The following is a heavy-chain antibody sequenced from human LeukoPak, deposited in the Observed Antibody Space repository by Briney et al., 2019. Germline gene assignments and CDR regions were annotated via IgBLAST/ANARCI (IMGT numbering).Heavy chain of an antibody. CDR1: GFTFSSYA. CDR2: ISGSGGST. Sequence: PGGSLRLSCAASGFTFSSYAMSWVRQAPGKGLEWVSAISGSGGSTYYADSVKGRFTISRDNSKNTLYLQMSSLRAEDTAVYYCAKDRDYGDYVDAFDIWGQGTMVTVSS. V-gene: IGHV3-23*01. D-gene: IGHD4-17*01. J-gene: IGHJ3*02. CDR3: AKDRDYGDYVDAFDI.